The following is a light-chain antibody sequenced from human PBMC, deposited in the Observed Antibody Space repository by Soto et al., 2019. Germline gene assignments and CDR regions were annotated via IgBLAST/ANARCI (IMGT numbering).Light chain of an antibody. V-gene: IGLV2-23*02. Sequence: QSALTQPASVSGSPGQSITISCTGTSNDVGSYNLVSWYQQHPGKAPKLMIYEVSKRPSGVSNRFSGSKSGNTASLTISGLQAGDEADYYCCSYASSSTWVFGGGTKLTVL. CDR2: EVS. CDR3: CSYASSSTWV. J-gene: IGLJ3*02. CDR1: SNDVGSYNL.